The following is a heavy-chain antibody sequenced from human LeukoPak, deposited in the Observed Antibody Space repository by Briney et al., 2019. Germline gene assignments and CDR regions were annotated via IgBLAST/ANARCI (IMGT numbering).Heavy chain of an antibody. CDR3: ARKTRTWSNWFDP. CDR1: GGSISSGNYY. D-gene: IGHD1-14*01. CDR2: IYYSGSV. Sequence: SETLSLTCTVSGGSISSGNYYWSWTRQSPGKGLEWIGYIYYSGSVFYNPSLESRIIISLDTSKNQFSLKVTSLTAADSAVYYCARKTRTWSNWFDPWGQGTLVTVSS. V-gene: IGHV4-30-4*01. J-gene: IGHJ5*02.